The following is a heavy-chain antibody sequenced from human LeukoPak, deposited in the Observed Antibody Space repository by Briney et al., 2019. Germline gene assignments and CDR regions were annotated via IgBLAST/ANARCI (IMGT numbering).Heavy chain of an antibody. J-gene: IGHJ6*02. CDR1: GGSVSSDY. CDR3: ARLPTSGYYYYGMDV. D-gene: IGHD3-10*01. V-gene: IGHV4-59*02. Sequence: PSETLSLTCSVSGGSVSSDYWSWIRQPPGKGLEYIGYIHHSGTTNQTPSLKSRVTISLDTSKNQISLKLTSVTAADTAVYYCARLPTSGYYYYGMDVWGQGTTVTVSS. CDR2: IHHSGTT.